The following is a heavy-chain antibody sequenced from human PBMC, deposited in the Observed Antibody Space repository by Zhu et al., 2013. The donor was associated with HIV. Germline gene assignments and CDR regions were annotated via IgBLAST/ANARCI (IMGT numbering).Heavy chain of an antibody. CDR2: MNPNSGNT. D-gene: IGHD3-22*01. J-gene: IGHJ4*02. CDR3: ARGGPYYYDSSGYYSGVGY. Sequence: QVQLVQSGAEVKKPGASVKVSCKASGYTFTSYDINWVRQATGQGLEWMGWMNPNSGNTGYAQKFQGRVTMTRNTSISTAYMELSSLRSEDTAVYYCARGGPYYYDSSGYYSGVGYWGQGTLVTVSS. CDR1: GYTFTSYD. V-gene: IGHV1-8*01.